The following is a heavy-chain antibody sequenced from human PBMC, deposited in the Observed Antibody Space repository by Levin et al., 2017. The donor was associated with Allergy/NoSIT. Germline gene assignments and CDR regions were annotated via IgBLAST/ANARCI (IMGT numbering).Heavy chain of an antibody. CDR3: AKALSRAAFAKALDS. Sequence: GGSLRLSCAASGFTHSMNWVRQAPGKGLEWVSGISGSGGSTYYADSVKGRFTISRDNSKNTLFLQMNSLRAEDTAVYYCAKALSRAAFAKALDSWGQGTLVTVSS. D-gene: IGHD2-21*01. V-gene: IGHV3-23*01. J-gene: IGHJ4*02. CDR2: ISGSGGST. CDR1: GFTHS.